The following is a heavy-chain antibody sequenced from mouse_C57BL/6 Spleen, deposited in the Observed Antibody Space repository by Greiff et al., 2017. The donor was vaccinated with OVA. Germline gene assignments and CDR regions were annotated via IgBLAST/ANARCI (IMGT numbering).Heavy chain of an antibody. J-gene: IGHJ2*01. Sequence: EVKLQQSGPELVKPGASVKISCKASGYTFTDYYMNWVKQSHGKSLEWIGDINPNNGGTSYNQKFKGKATLTVDKSSSTAYMELRSLTSEDSAVYYCARSANYYGSSYGFDYWGQGTALTVSS. CDR3: ARSANYYGSSYGFDY. D-gene: IGHD1-1*01. V-gene: IGHV1-26*01. CDR1: GYTFTDYY. CDR2: INPNNGGT.